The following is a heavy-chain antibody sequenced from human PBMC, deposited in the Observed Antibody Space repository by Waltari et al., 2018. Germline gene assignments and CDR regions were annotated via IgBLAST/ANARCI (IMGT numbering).Heavy chain of an antibody. CDR3: ARDRKGGSYFDY. V-gene: IGHV1-69*01. D-gene: IGHD1-26*01. CDR2: FIPILGKA. CDR1: GGTFSSYA. Sequence: QVQLVQSGAEVKKPGSSVKVSCKASGGTFSSYAISWVRQAPGQGLEWRGGFIPILGKAKDAQKFQGRVTRTADESTSTANRELSSLRSGDTAVYYCARDRKGGSYFDYWGQGTRVTVSS. J-gene: IGHJ4*02.